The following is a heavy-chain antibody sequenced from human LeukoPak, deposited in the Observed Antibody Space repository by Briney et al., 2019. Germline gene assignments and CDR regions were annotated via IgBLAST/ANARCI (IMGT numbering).Heavy chain of an antibody. CDR3: AKEPITGTTGGAFDI. Sequence: GGSLRLSCAASGFTFSSYSMNWVRQAPGKGLEWVSAISGSGVSTYYADSVKGRFTISRDNSKNTLYLQMNSLRAEDTAVYYCAKEPITGTTGGAFDIWGQGTMVTVSS. D-gene: IGHD1-7*01. J-gene: IGHJ3*02. V-gene: IGHV3-23*01. CDR1: GFTFSSYS. CDR2: ISGSGVST.